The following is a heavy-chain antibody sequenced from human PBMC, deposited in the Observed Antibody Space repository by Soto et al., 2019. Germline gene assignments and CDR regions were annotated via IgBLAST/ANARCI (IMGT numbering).Heavy chain of an antibody. V-gene: IGHV1-18*04. J-gene: IGHJ6*02. D-gene: IGHD6-13*01. CDR3: ARRNKAAAAGIYYYYGMDV. CDR1: GYTFTSYG. CDR2: ISAYNGNT. Sequence: QVKLVQSGAEVKKPGASVKVSCKASGYTFTSYGISWVRQAPGQGLEWMGWISAYNGNTNYAQKLQGRVTMTTDTSTSTAYMELRSLRSDDTAVYYCARRNKAAAAGIYYYYGMDVWGQGTTVTVSS.